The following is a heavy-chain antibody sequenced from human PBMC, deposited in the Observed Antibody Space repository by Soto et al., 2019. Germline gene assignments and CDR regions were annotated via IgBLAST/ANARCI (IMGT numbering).Heavy chain of an antibody. CDR1: GGSISSGGYS. CDR3: ARSSQSTVNTFDY. CDR2: IYHSGST. V-gene: IGHV4-30-2*05. J-gene: IGHJ4*02. Sequence: SETLSLTCAVSGGSISSGGYSWSWIRQPPGKGLEWIGYIYHSGSTYYNPSLKSRVTISVDTSKNQFSLKLSSVTAADTAVYYCARSSQSTVNTFDYWGQGTLVTVSS. D-gene: IGHD4-17*01.